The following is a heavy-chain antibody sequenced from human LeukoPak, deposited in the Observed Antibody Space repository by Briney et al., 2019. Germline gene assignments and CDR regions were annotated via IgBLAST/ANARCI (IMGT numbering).Heavy chain of an antibody. J-gene: IGHJ2*01. CDR2: IYETGST. CDR3: ASELYLGSSGYRESNFDL. D-gene: IGHD3-22*01. CDR1: GSSISSAYY. V-gene: IGHV4-38-2*02. Sequence: SETLSLTCTVSGSSISSAYYWDWIRQPPGKGLEWIGNIYETGSTYYNPSLMSRVTISIDTSKNRFSLKLSSVTAADTAVYYWASELYLGSSGYRESNFDLWARGPLVTVPS.